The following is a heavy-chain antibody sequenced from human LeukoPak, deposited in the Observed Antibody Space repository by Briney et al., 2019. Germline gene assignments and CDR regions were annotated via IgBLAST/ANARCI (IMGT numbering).Heavy chain of an antibody. CDR2: ISYDGSNK. CDR3: AKDGDY. Sequence: PGGSLRLSCAASGFTFSSYGMHWVRQAPGKGLKWVAVISYDGSNKYYADSVKGRFTISRDNSKNTLYLQMNSLRAEDTAVYYCAKDGDYWGQGTLVTVSS. CDR1: GFTFSSYG. J-gene: IGHJ4*02. V-gene: IGHV3-30*18.